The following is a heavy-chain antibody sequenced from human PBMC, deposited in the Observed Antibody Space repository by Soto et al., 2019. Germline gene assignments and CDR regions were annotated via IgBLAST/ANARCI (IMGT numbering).Heavy chain of an antibody. CDR2: IWYDGSNK. J-gene: IGHJ6*02. V-gene: IGHV3-33*01. D-gene: IGHD6-13*01. CDR1: GFTFSSYG. CDR3: ARVLSSSEVNDYYYGMDV. Sequence: QVQLVESGGGVVQPGRSLRLSCAASGFTFSSYGMHWVRQAPGKGLEWVAVIWYDGSNKYYADSVKGRFTISRDNSKNTLXXXXXXXRXXDTAVYYCARVLSSSEVNDYYYGMDVWGQGTTVTVSS.